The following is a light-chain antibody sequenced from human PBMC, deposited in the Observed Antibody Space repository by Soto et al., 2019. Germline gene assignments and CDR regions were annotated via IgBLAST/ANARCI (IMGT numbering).Light chain of an antibody. CDR2: DAS. CDR3: QQYERPPFA. V-gene: IGKV3-20*01. Sequence: EIVLTQSPGTLSLSPGDRATLSCRASQRVSNSYLAWYQPKPGQAPRLLIYDASTRAAGVPDRVTGGGSWTDFTLTISALEPEDFALYFGQQYERPPFAFGQGTRLEI. J-gene: IGKJ2*01. CDR1: QRVSNSY.